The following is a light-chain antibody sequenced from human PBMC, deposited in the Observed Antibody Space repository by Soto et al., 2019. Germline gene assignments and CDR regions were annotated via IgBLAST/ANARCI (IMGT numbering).Light chain of an antibody. CDR1: QSVSSSY. CDR2: GAS. J-gene: IGKJ3*01. Sequence: EIVLTQSPGTLSLSPGERATLSCRASQSVSSSYLAWYQQKPGQAPRLLTYGASSRATGIPDRFSGSGSGTDFTLTISRLEPEDFAVYSCQLYGSSPEFTFGPGTKVD. V-gene: IGKV3-20*01. CDR3: QLYGSSPEFT.